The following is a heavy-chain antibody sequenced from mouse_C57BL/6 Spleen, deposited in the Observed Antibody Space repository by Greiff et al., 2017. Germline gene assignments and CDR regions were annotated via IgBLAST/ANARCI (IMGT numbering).Heavy chain of an antibody. D-gene: IGHD2-4*01. CDR2: INPNYGTT. V-gene: IGHV1-39*01. Sequence: EVQLQQSGPELVKPGASVKISCKASGYSFTDYNMNWVKQSNGKSLEWIGVINPNYGTTSYNQKFKGKATLTVDQSSSTAYMQLNSLTSEDSAVYYCARGGRNYDYDGGYAMDYWGQGTSVTVSS. CDR3: ARGGRNYDYDGGYAMDY. CDR1: GYSFTDYN. J-gene: IGHJ4*01.